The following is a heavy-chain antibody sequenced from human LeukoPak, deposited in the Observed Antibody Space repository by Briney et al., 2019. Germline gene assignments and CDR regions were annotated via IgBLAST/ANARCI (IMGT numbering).Heavy chain of an antibody. J-gene: IGHJ2*01. CDR1: GGSISSNYCF. Sequence: PSETLSLTCAVSGGSISSNYCFWDWIRQPPGKGLESIGSVYYSKNTYYNPSLKSRVTISVDTSKNQFSLKLTSLTAADTAVYYCARRRKAGWYFDLWGRGTLVTVSS. CDR2: VYYSKNT. CDR3: ARRRKAGWYFDL. V-gene: IGHV4-39*01.